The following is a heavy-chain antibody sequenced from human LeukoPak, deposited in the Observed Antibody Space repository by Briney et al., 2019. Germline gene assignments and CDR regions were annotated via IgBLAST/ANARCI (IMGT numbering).Heavy chain of an antibody. CDR1: GFTFSSYS. V-gene: IGHV3-21*01. CDR3: ARDKLTDCGGDCYSGFDY. Sequence: GGSLRLSCAASGFTFSSYSMNWVRQAPGKGLEWVSSISSSSSYIYYADSVKGRFTISRDNAKNSLYLQMNSLRAEDTAVYYCARDKLTDCGGDCYSGFDYWGQGTLVTVSS. D-gene: IGHD2-21*02. CDR2: ISSSSSYI. J-gene: IGHJ4*02.